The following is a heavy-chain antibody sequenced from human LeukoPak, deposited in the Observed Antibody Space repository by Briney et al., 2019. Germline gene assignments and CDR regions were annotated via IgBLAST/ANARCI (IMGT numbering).Heavy chain of an antibody. CDR1: GGSISSGGYY. V-gene: IGHV4-31*03. CDR2: IYYSGST. J-gene: IGHJ3*02. CDR3: ARDNRAYDAFDI. Sequence: PSETLSLTCTVSGGSISSGGYYWSWLRQHPGKGLEWIGYIYYSGSTYYNPSLKSRVTISVDTSKNQFSLKLSSVTAADTAVYYCARDNRAYDAFDIWGQGTMVTVSS. D-gene: IGHD3-10*01.